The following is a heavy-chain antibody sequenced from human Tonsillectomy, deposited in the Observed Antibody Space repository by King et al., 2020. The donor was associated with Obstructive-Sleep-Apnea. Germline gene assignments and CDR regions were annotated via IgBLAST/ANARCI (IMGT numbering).Heavy chain of an antibody. V-gene: IGHV4-34*01. CDR1: GGSFSGYY. CDR3: ASGGVDIVATTALSSYFDL. D-gene: IGHD5-12*01. CDR2: INHGGST. J-gene: IGHJ2*01. Sequence: VQLQQWGAGLLKPSETLSLTCAVYGGSFSGYYWSWIRQPPGKGLEWIGEINHGGSTNYNPSLKSRVTLSVDTSKNQFSLKLSSVTAADTAVDYCASGGVDIVATTALSSYFDLWGRGTLVTVSS.